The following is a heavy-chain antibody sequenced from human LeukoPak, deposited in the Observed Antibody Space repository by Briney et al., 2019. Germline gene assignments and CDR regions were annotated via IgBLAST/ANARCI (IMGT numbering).Heavy chain of an antibody. Sequence: PSQTLSLTCTVSGGSISSGGYYWSWIRQHPGKGLEWIGYIYYSGSTYYNPSLKSRVTISVDTSKNQFSLKLSSVTVADTAVYYCARDRGGYYGSGTKFDPWGQGTLVTVSS. J-gene: IGHJ5*02. CDR1: GGSISSGGYY. D-gene: IGHD3-10*01. CDR3: ARDRGGYYGSGTKFDP. CDR2: IYYSGST. V-gene: IGHV4-31*03.